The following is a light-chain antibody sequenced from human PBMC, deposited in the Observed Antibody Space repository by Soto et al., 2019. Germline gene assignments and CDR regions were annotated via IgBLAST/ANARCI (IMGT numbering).Light chain of an antibody. CDR1: QSLVYSDRNTY. CDR3: MQCAHWPHT. Sequence: DVVLIQSPLSLPVTLGQPAAISCRSSQSLVYSDRNTYLSWFLQRPGHSPRRLISQVSNRDSGVRDRCSGSGSGTYFTVTISRVEAEDVEVYYGMQCAHWPHTFGQGTNVEIK. CDR2: QVS. J-gene: IGKJ2*01. V-gene: IGKV2-30*01.